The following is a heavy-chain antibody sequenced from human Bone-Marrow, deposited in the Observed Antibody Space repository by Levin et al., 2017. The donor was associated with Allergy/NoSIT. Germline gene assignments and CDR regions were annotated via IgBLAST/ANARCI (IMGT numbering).Heavy chain of an antibody. CDR2: ISSHGSTI. J-gene: IGHJ6*02. CDR3: ARDLMSTLGGSGMDV. D-gene: IGHD3-16*01. CDR1: GFSFTDYY. Sequence: PGGSLRLSCAASGFSFTDYYMTWIRQAPGKGLEWVSYISSHGSTIYYADSVKGRFTISRDNAKNSLYLQMNSLRVEDTALYYCARDLMSTLGGSGMDVWGQGTTVTVSS. V-gene: IGHV3-11*01.